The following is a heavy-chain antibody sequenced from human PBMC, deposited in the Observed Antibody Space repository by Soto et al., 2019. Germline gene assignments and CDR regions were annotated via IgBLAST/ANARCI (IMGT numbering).Heavy chain of an antibody. CDR3: ARDDVLCDGGRCYGIPLDF. J-gene: IGHJ6*02. V-gene: IGHV3-66*01. CDR1: GFTVSSKY. Sequence: PGGSLRLSCAASGFTVSSKYMTWVRQAPGKGLEWVSLIQSGGTTYYADSVKGRFTISRDTSENTLHLQMDSLRVEDTAVYYCARDDVLCDGGRCYGIPLDFWGQGTTVTVSS. D-gene: IGHD2-15*01. CDR2: IQSGGTT.